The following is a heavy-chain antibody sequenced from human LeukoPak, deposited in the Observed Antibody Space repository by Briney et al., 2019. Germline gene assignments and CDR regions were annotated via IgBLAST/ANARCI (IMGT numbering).Heavy chain of an antibody. D-gene: IGHD3-22*01. CDR1: GFTFSSYA. CDR2: ITGSSGSI. J-gene: IGHJ4*02. V-gene: IGHV3-23*01. CDR3: AKDVGYHYDTRFPT. Sequence: PGGSLRLSCAASGFTFSSYAMSWVRQAPGKGLERVSDITGSSGSIYYADSVKGRFTISRDNSKNTLYLQMNSLRAEDTAVYYCAKDVGYHYDTRFPTWGQGTLVTVSS.